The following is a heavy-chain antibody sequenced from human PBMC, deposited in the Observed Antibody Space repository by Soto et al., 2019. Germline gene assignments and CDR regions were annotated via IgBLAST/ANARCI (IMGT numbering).Heavy chain of an antibody. CDR3: ARDLLTGYLGNAFDI. V-gene: IGHV3-7*01. CDR1: GFTFSTYW. J-gene: IGHJ3*02. D-gene: IGHD3-9*01. Sequence: GGSLRLSCAASGFTFSTYWMSWVRQAPGKGLEWVANIKQDGSEKYYVDSVKGRFTISRDNAKNSLYLQMNSLRAEDTAVYYCARDLLTGYLGNAFDIWGQGTMVTVSS. CDR2: IKQDGSEK.